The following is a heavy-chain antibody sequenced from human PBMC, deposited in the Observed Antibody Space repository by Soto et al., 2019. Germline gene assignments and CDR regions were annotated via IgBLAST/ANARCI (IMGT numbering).Heavy chain of an antibody. CDR3: ARGGGGYNFVAVC. Sequence: QVQLVQSGAEVKKPGSSVQVSCKASGGGNLRDYRTTWVRQAPGQGLEWMGAIIPKLGSANYAQNFQGRVTITADESTSTVYMELRCLRSDDTAGYYCARGGGGYNFVAVCWGQGTPVTVSS. CDR2: IIPKLGSA. V-gene: IGHV1-69*01. D-gene: IGHD5-12*01. CDR1: GGGNLRDYR. J-gene: IGHJ4*02.